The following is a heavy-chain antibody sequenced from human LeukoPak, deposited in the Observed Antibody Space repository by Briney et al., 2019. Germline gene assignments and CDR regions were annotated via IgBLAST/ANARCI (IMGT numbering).Heavy chain of an antibody. V-gene: IGHV1-18*01. CDR2: ISAYNGNT. Sequence: GASVKVSCKASGYTFTSYGINWVRQAPGQGLEWMGWISAYNGNTNYAQKLQDRVTMTTDTSTSTAYMELRSLRSDDTAIYYCAPMMSIPVAGHRPLFDYWGQGTLVTVSS. J-gene: IGHJ4*02. D-gene: IGHD6-19*01. CDR3: APMMSIPVAGHRPLFDY. CDR1: GYTFTSYG.